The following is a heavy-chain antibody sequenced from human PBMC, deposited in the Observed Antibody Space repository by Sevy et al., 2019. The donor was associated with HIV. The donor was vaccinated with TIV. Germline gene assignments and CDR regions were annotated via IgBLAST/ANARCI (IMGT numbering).Heavy chain of an antibody. CDR1: GFTFSSYS. Sequence: GGSLRLSCAASGFTFSSYSMNWVRQAPGKGLEWVSYISSSSSTIYYADSVTGRFTISRDNAKNSLYLQMNSLRDEDTAVYYCTSDRGYCSGGSCYSKWFDPWGQGTLVTVSS. D-gene: IGHD2-15*01. CDR2: ISSSSSTI. V-gene: IGHV3-48*02. CDR3: TSDRGYCSGGSCYSKWFDP. J-gene: IGHJ5*02.